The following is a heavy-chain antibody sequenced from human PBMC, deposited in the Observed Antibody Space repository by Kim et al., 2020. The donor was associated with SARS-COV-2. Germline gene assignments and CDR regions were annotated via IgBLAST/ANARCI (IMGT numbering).Heavy chain of an antibody. V-gene: IGHV3-7*03. D-gene: IGHD3-22*01. J-gene: IGHJ2*01. CDR3: ARDPFGSSGYYGYWYFDL. Sequence: GGSLRLSCVASGFTFSSYWMSWVRQAPGKGLEWVANIKQDGSEKYYVDSVKGRFTISRDNAKNSLYLQMNSLRAEDTAVYYCARDPFGSSGYYGYWYFDL. CDR1: GFTFSSYW. CDR2: IKQDGSEK.